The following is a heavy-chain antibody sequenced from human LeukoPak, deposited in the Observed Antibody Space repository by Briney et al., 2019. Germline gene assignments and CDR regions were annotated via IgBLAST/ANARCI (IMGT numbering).Heavy chain of an antibody. J-gene: IGHJ4*02. V-gene: IGHV4-30-4*01. Sequence: SQTLSLTCTVSGGSISSGDYYWSWIRRPPGKGLEWIGYIYYSGSTYYNPSLKSRVTISVDTSKNQFSLKLSSVTAADTAVYYCARVSQRWLQLRGWGEFDYWGQGTLVTVSS. CDR3: ARVSQRWLQLRGWGEFDY. CDR1: GGSISSGDYY. D-gene: IGHD5-24*01. CDR2: IYYSGST.